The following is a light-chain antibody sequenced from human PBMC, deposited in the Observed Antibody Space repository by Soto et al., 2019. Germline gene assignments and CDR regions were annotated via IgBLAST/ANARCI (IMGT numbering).Light chain of an antibody. CDR2: EGS. J-gene: IGLJ2*01. V-gene: IGLV2-23*01. CDR3: GSYAGPYTVV. CDR1: SSDIGSYKL. Sequence: QSALAEPASVSGSPGQSITISCTGTSSDIGSYKLVSWYQQHPGKAPKLMIYEGSKRPSGVSSRFSGSKSGNTASLTISGLQTEDEADYHCGSYAGPYTVVFGGGTKLTVL.